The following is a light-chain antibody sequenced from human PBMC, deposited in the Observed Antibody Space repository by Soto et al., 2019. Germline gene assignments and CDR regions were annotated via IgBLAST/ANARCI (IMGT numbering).Light chain of an antibody. Sequence: EIVLTQSPTTLSLSPGERATLSCRASQSVRSYLAWYQQKPGQAPRLLIYDASNRATGIPARFSGSGSGTDFTLTISSLEPEDFAIYYCQERGNWPPYTFGQGTKLEI. V-gene: IGKV3-11*01. J-gene: IGKJ2*01. CDR2: DAS. CDR3: QERGNWPPYT. CDR1: QSVRSY.